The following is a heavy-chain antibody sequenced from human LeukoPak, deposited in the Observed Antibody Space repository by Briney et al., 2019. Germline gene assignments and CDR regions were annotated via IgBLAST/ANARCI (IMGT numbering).Heavy chain of an antibody. V-gene: IGHV3-43*01. CDR1: GFTFDDYT. J-gene: IGHJ6*03. D-gene: IGHD5-12*01. CDR3: AKDTSRGYNYYYYMDV. CDR2: ISWDGGST. Sequence: GGSLRLSCAASGFTFDDYTMHWVRQAPGKGLEWVSLISWDGGSTYYGDSVKGRFTISRDNSKNSLYLQMNSPRTEDTALYYCAKDTSRGYNYYYYMDVWGKGTTVTVSS.